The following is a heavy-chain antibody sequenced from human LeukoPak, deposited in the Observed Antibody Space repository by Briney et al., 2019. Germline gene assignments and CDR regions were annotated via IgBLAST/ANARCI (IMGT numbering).Heavy chain of an antibody. D-gene: IGHD2-2*02. J-gene: IGHJ4*02. CDR2: IYYNGST. CDR3: ARRYCSSTNCYRRNDILFDY. CDR1: GDSTSNYY. V-gene: IGHV4-59*01. Sequence: SETLSLTCTVSGDSTSNYYWSWIRQPPGKGLEWIGYIYYNGSTNYNPSLQSRVTISVDTSKNQFSLKLSSVTAADTAVYYCARRYCSSTNCYRRNDILFDYWGQGTLVTVSS.